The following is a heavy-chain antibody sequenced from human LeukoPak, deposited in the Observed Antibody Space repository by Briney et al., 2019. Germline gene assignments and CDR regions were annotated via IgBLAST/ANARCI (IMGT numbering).Heavy chain of an antibody. Sequence: GGSLRLSCAASGFTFSSYEMNWARQAPGKGLEWVSYISTTGTIHYADSVKGRFTISRDNAKNSLYLQMNSLRAEDTAVYYCARRSDFDYWGQGTLVTVSS. V-gene: IGHV3-48*03. CDR1: GFTFSSYE. D-gene: IGHD1-26*01. J-gene: IGHJ4*02. CDR3: ARRSDFDY. CDR2: ISTTGTI.